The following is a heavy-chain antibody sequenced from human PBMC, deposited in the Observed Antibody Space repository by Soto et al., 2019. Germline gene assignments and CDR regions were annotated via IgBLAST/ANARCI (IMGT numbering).Heavy chain of an antibody. D-gene: IGHD3-22*01. CDR2: INHSGST. CDR3: AREVDYYDSSGYSAFDY. V-gene: IGHV4-34*01. CDR1: GGSFSGYY. J-gene: IGHJ4*02. Sequence: SETLSLTCAVYGGSFSGYYWSWIRQPPGKGLEWIGEINHSGSTNYNPSLKSRVTISVDTYKNQFSLKLSSVTAADTAVYYCAREVDYYDSSGYSAFDYWGQGTLVTVS.